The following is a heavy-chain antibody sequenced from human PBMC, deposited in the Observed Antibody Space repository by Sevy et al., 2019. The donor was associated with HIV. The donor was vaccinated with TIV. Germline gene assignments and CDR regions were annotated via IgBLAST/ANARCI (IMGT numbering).Heavy chain of an antibody. Sequence: GGSLRLSCAASGLTFNSHAMSWVRQPPGRGLEWVSAISGSGETTVYADSVRGRFTISRDNSKNTLFLVMNSLRAEDTAVYYSAKDYMLNLWRGYFASWGQGTLVTISS. CDR1: GLTFNSHA. J-gene: IGHJ4*02. D-gene: IGHD3-3*01. V-gene: IGHV3-23*01. CDR3: AKDYMLNLWRGYFAS. CDR2: ISGSGETT.